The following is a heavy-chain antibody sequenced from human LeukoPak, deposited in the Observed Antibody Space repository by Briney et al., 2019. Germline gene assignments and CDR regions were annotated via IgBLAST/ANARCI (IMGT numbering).Heavy chain of an antibody. V-gene: IGHV4-38-2*02. CDR3: ARSEINDYVKY. J-gene: IGHJ4*02. CDR2: ISQSGTT. D-gene: IGHD3-16*01. Sequence: SETLSLTCTVSGYSISSGYDWGWIRQAAGKGLEWLGSISQSGTTYDNPSLKSRVTLSVDTSKNQVSLKLSSVTAADTAVYYCARSEINDYVKYWGQGILVTVSS. CDR1: GYSISSGYD.